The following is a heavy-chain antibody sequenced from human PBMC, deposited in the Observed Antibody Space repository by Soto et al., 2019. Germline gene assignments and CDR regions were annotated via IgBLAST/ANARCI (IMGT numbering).Heavy chain of an antibody. Sequence: GSLRLSCAASGFTFSDYYMSWIRQAPGKGLEWVSYISSSSSYTNYADSVKGRFTISRDNAKNSLYLQMNSLRAEDTAVYYCASIVRGSYYENYFDYWGQGTLVTVSS. CDR2: ISSSSSYT. CDR1: GFTFSDYY. CDR3: ASIVRGSYYENYFDY. J-gene: IGHJ4*02. D-gene: IGHD1-26*01. V-gene: IGHV3-11*06.